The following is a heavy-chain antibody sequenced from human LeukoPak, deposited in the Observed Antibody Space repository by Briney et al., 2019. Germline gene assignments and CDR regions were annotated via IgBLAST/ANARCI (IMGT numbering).Heavy chain of an antibody. V-gene: IGHV3-48*03. CDR3: AKSYGDYYYYGMDV. Sequence: GGSLRLSCAASGFTFSTYEMNWVRQAPGKGLEWVSYISSSGGPIYYADSVKGRFTISRDNAKNSLYLQMNSLRAEDTAVYYCAKSYGDYYYYGMDVWGQGTTVTVSS. J-gene: IGHJ6*02. CDR1: GFTFSTYE. CDR2: ISSSGGPI. D-gene: IGHD4-17*01.